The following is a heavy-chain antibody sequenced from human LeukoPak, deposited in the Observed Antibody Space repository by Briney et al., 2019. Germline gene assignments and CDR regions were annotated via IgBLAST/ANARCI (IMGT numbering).Heavy chain of an antibody. D-gene: IGHD2-2*01. CDR3: VREYCSSTSCIPRWFDP. V-gene: IGHV5-51*01. CDR2: IYPDDSDT. CDR1: GYSFTSYW. Sequence: GESLKISCKGSGYSFTSYWIGWVRQMPGKGLEWMGIIYPDDSDTRYSPSFQGQVTISADKSISTAYLQWSSLKASDTAMYYCVREYCSSTSCIPRWFDPWGQGTLVTVSS. J-gene: IGHJ5*02.